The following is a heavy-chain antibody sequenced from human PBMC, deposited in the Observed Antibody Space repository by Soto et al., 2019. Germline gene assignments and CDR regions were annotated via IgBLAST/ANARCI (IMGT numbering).Heavy chain of an antibody. J-gene: IGHJ3*02. D-gene: IGHD4-17*01. CDR2: IYHSGST. Sequence: PSETLSLTCAVPGGSISSNNWWSWVRQPPGKGLEWIGEIYHSGSTNYNPSLKSRVTISVDKSKSQFSLRLTSVTAADTAVYYCARAGDYPLTGAFDIWGQGTMVTVSS. CDR3: ARAGDYPLTGAFDI. V-gene: IGHV4-4*02. CDR1: GGSISSNNW.